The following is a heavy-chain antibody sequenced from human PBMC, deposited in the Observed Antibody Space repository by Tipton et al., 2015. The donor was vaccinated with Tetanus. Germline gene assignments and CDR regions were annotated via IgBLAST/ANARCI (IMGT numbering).Heavy chain of an antibody. J-gene: IGHJ5*02. CDR1: GGSISSNNYY. CDR2: VYYNGNT. CDR3: ARTADNWFDP. D-gene: IGHD2-21*02. Sequence: TLSLTCSVSGGSISSNNYYWDWIRQPPGKGLEWIGNVYYNGNTLQNPSLKGRVTLSLDKSKNQFSLKLTSVTAADTAVYYCARTADNWFDPWGQGTLVTVSS. V-gene: IGHV4-39*01.